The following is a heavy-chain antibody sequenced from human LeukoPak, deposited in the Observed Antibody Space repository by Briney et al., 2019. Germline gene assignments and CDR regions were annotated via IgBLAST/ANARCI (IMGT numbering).Heavy chain of an antibody. J-gene: IGHJ4*02. V-gene: IGHV1-8*01. CDR1: GYTFTSYD. CDR2: MNPNSGNT. D-gene: IGHD2-21*02. Sequence: GASVKVSCKASGYTFTSYDINWVRQATGQGLEWMGWMNPNSGNTGYAQKFQGRVTITADESTSTAYMELSSLRSEDTAVYYCARGAQIVVVTARLDYWGQGTLVTVSS. CDR3: ARGAQIVVVTARLDY.